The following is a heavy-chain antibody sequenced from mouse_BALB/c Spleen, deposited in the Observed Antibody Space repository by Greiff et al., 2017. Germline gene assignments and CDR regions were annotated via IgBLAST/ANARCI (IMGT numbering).Heavy chain of an antibody. Sequence: VQLQQSGAELVRPGTSVKVSCKASGYAFTNYLIEWVKQRPGQGLEWIGVINPGSGGTNYNEKFKGKATLTADKSSSTAYMQLSSLTSDDSAVYFGAREEMIDGRPGVAYWGQGTLVTVSA. CDR3: AREEMIDGRPGVAY. J-gene: IGHJ3*01. CDR2: INPGSGGT. V-gene: IGHV1-54*01. D-gene: IGHD2-3*01. CDR1: GYAFTNYL.